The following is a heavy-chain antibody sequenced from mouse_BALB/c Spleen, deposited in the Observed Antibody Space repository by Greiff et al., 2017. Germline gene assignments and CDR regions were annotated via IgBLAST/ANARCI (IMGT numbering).Heavy chain of an antibody. D-gene: IGHD1-1*01. V-gene: IGHV14-3*02. CDR1: GFNIKDTY. Sequence: EVQLQQSGAELVKPGASVKLSCTASGFNIKDTYMHWVKQRPEQGLEWIGRIDPANGNTKYDPKFQGKATITADTSSNTAYLQLSSLTSEDTAVYYCAYYYGSSWYTMDYWGQGTSVTVSS. CDR2: IDPANGNT. J-gene: IGHJ4*01. CDR3: AYYYGSSWYTMDY.